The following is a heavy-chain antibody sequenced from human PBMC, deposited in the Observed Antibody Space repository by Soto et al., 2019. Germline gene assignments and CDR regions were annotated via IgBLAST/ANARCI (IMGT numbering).Heavy chain of an antibody. J-gene: IGHJ4*02. V-gene: IGHV1-69*13. Sequence: GASVKVSCKASGGTFSSYAISWVRQAPGQGLEWMGGIIPIFGTANYAQKFQGRVTITADESTSTAYMELSSLRSEDTAVYYCARDYRDHDYYDSSGYLFGIVVYWGQGTLVTVSS. CDR1: GGTFSSYA. D-gene: IGHD3-22*01. CDR2: IIPIFGTA. CDR3: ARDYRDHDYYDSSGYLFGIVVY.